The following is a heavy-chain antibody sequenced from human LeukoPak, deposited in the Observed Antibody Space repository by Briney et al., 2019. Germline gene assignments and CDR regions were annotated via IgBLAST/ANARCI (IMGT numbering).Heavy chain of an antibody. J-gene: IGHJ4*02. V-gene: IGHV1-2*02. D-gene: IGHD2-15*01. CDR3: ARGTTAATPYYFAF. Sequence: ASVKVSCKASGYTFTGYYMHWVRQAPGQGLEWLGWIIPNSGGTNYAQKFQGRVTLTRDMSISTAYMELSGLTSDDTAIYYCARGTTAATPYYFAFWGQGTQVTVSS. CDR1: GYTFTGYY. CDR2: IIPNSGGT.